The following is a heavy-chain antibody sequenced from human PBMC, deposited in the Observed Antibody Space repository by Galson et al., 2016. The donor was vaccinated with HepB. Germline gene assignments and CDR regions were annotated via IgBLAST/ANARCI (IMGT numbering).Heavy chain of an antibody. D-gene: IGHD3-22*01. CDR2: ISGSGGRT. J-gene: IGHJ4*02. CDR1: GFTSDSFA. CDR3: AKAASPGIVVVPPDFDS. Sequence: SLRLSCATFGFTSDSFAMSWVRQAPGKGLEWVSAISGSGGRTYYADSVKGRFTISRDNSKNTLFLQMNSLRAEDTAVYYCAKAASPGIVVVPPDFDSWGQGTLVTVSS. V-gene: IGHV3-23*01.